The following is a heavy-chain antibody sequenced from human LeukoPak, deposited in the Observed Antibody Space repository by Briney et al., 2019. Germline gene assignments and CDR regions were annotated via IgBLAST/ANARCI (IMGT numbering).Heavy chain of an antibody. CDR2: IDPHGGAT. CDR3: QYASGSYFEF. D-gene: IGHD3-10*01. Sequence: ASVKVSCKASPYTYTGYYMHWVRQAPGQGLEWMGWIDPHGGATSYAQKFQGRVTMTRDTSITTAYMELSRLRSDDTAVYFCQYASGSYFEFWGQGTLVTVSS. J-gene: IGHJ4*02. CDR1: PYTYTGYY. V-gene: IGHV1-2*02.